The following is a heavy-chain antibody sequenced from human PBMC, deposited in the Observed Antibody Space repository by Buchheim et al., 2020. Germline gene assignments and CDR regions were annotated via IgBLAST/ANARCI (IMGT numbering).Heavy chain of an antibody. V-gene: IGHV2-70*04. D-gene: IGHD1-26*01. J-gene: IGHJ6*02. CDR3: ARISGSPYYYGMDV. CDR2: IDWDDDK. CDR1: GFSLSTSGMR. Sequence: QVTLKESGPALVKPTQTLTLTCTFSGFSLSTSGMRVSWIRQPPGKALEWLARIDWDDDKFYSTSLKTRLTISKDASNNQVVLTMTNMDPVDTATYYCARISGSPYYYGMDVWGQGTT.